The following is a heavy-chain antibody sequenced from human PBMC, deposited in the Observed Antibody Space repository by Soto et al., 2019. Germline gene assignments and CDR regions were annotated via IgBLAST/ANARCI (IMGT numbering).Heavy chain of an antibody. CDR1: GFTFSSFA. Sequence: QVQLVESGGGVVHPGTSLRLSCVTSGFTFSSFAMDWVRQAPGKGLEWVTAISFDGRDISYRESVKGRFTISRDKFKNTVYLQMSSLRLEDTAVYYCAKESLDYFDSGRFYAPAFDHWGQGTLVTVSS. J-gene: IGHJ4*02. CDR2: ISFDGRDI. D-gene: IGHD3-10*01. V-gene: IGHV3-30*18. CDR3: AKESLDYFDSGRFYAPAFDH.